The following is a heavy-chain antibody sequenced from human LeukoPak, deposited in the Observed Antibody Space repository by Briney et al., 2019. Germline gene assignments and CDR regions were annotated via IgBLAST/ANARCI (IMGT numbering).Heavy chain of an antibody. J-gene: IGHJ5*02. CDR3: ARNMVRGVIDRWFDP. Sequence: GGSLRLSCAASGFTFSSYAMSWVRQAPGKGLEWVSVIYSGGSTYYADSVKGRFTISRDNSRNTLYLQMNSLRAEDTAVYYCARNMVRGVIDRWFDPWGQGTLVTVSS. CDR2: IYSGGST. CDR1: GFTFSSYA. V-gene: IGHV3-53*05. D-gene: IGHD3-10*01.